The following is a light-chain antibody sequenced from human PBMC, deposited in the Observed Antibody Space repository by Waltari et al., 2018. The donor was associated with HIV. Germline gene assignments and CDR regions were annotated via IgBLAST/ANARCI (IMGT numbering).Light chain of an antibody. Sequence: DIQMTQSPSSLSASLGDTVTISCRASQNISNSVSWFQQQPGKAPKLLVHGSCRLQRGVPSRFSGSRAGTDFTLTISGLQADDFATYFCQQCYGAPRTFGEGTRVEIK. V-gene: IGKV1-NL1*01. CDR2: GSC. CDR1: QNISNS. J-gene: IGKJ1*01. CDR3: QQCYGAPRT.